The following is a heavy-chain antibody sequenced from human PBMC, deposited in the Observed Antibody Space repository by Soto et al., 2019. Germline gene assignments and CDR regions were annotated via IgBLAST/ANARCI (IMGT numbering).Heavy chain of an antibody. D-gene: IGHD2-2*02. J-gene: IGHJ6*02. CDR1: GFTFSTYS. V-gene: IGHV3-21*01. CDR2: ISSRSDI. CDR3: AREYTAWPLAYGLDV. Sequence: GGSLRLSCVGPGFTFSTYSINWVRQAPGKGLEWVSSISSRSDIYYADSVKGRFTISRDNAKNSVSLQMNSLRAEDTAVYYCAREYTAWPLAYGLDVWGQGTTVT.